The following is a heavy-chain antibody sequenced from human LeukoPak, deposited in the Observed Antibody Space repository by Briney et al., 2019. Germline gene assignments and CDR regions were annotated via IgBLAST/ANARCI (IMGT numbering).Heavy chain of an antibody. D-gene: IGHD3-3*01. V-gene: IGHV4-30-2*01. Sequence: SETLSLTCAVSGGSISSGGYSWSWIRQPPGKGLEWIGYIYHSGSTYYNPSLKSRVTISVDRSKNQFSLKLSSVTAADTAVYYCARHQYYDFWSGYPKNAFDIWGQGTMVTVSS. CDR1: GGSISSGGYS. CDR3: ARHQYYDFWSGYPKNAFDI. J-gene: IGHJ3*02. CDR2: IYHSGST.